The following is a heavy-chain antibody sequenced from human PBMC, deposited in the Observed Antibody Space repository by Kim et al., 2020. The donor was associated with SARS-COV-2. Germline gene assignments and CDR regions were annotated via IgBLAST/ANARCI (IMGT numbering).Heavy chain of an antibody. CDR3: AKGNYYGSGSYDY. D-gene: IGHD3-10*01. Sequence: GYADSVKGRFTISRDNAKNSLYLQMNSLRAEDTALYYCAKGNYYGSGSYDYWGQGTLVTVSS. V-gene: IGHV3-9*01. J-gene: IGHJ4*02.